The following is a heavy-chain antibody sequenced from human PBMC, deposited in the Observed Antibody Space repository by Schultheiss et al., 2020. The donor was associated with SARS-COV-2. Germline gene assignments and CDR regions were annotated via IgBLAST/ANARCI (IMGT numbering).Heavy chain of an antibody. D-gene: IGHD5-12*01. V-gene: IGHV4-39*07. Sequence: SETLSLTCSVSGGSISSTSYYWGWIRQPPGKGLEWIGNIYYSGSTNYNPSLKSRVTISVDTSKNQFSLKLSSVTAADTAVYYCAREGPRRGYSGPNWFDPWGQGTLVTVSS. CDR3: AREGPRRGYSGPNWFDP. J-gene: IGHJ5*02. CDR1: GGSISSTSYY. CDR2: IYYSGST.